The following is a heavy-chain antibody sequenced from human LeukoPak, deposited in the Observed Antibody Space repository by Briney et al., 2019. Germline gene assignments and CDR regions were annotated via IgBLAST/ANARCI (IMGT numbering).Heavy chain of an antibody. V-gene: IGHV1-24*01. J-gene: IGHJ4*02. Sequence: ASVKVSCKVSGDTVTGFSIHWVRQAPGHGLEWMGGFDPEDGARIFAQKFQGRVTMTEDTSTDTAYMDLSSLRSEDTAVYYCATGYTYDYSLDWGQGTLVTVSS. CDR2: FDPEDGAR. D-gene: IGHD5-18*01. CDR1: GDTVTGFS. CDR3: ATGYTYDYSLD.